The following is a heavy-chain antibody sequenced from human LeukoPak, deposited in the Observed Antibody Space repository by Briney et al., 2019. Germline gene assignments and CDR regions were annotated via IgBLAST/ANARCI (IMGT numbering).Heavy chain of an antibody. J-gene: IGHJ4*02. D-gene: IGHD4-17*01. V-gene: IGHV7-4-1*02. Sequence: GSSVKVSCKASGGTFSSYAISWVRQAPGQGLEWMGWINTNTGNPTYAQGFTGRFVFSLDTSVSTACLQISSLKAEDTAVYYCASRKTTVTGIGYWGQGTLVTVSS. CDR3: ASRKTTVTGIGY. CDR1: GGTFSSYA. CDR2: INTNTGNP.